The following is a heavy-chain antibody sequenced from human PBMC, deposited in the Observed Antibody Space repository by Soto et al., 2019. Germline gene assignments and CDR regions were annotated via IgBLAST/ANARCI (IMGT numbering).Heavy chain of an antibody. CDR3: ARERSREDYYDSSGYYSDDD. J-gene: IGHJ4*02. Sequence: SETLSLTCTVSGGSISSGDYYWSWIRQPPGKGLEWIGYIYYSGSTYYNPSLKSRVTISVDTSKNQFSLKLSSVTAADTAVYYCARERSREDYYDSSGYYSDDDWGQGTLVTVSS. D-gene: IGHD3-22*01. CDR1: GGSISSGDYY. CDR2: IYYSGST. V-gene: IGHV4-30-4*01.